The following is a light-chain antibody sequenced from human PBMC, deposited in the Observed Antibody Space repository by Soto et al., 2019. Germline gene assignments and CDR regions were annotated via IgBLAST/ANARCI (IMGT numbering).Light chain of an antibody. J-gene: IGKJ5*01. V-gene: IGKV1-33*01. CDR3: QQYDHPPYT. CDR1: QDIYQD. Sequence: DIQIIWCRCTLYEAVGDRVTFTGQASQDIYQDLNWYQQKPGKAPKLLIYDASNLERGVPSRFSGSGSGTDFSLTVDSRQPDDTATYSCQQYDHPPYTFGQGTRLEIK. CDR2: DAS.